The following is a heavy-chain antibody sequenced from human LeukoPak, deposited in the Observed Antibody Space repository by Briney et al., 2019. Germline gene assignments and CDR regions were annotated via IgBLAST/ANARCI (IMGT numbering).Heavy chain of an antibody. V-gene: IGHV3-53*01. D-gene: IGHD3-22*01. CDR1: GFTFSSNY. CDR3: ARDRYYDSSGYYSV. J-gene: IGHJ4*02. Sequence: PGGSLRLSCAASGFTFSSNYMSWVRQAPGKGLEWVSVIYSGGSTYYADSVKGRFTISSDNSKNTLYLQMHSLRAEDTAVYYCARDRYYDSSGYYSVWGQGTLVTVSS. CDR2: IYSGGST.